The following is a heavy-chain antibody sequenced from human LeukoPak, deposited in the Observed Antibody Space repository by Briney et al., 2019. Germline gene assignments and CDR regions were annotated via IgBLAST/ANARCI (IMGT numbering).Heavy chain of an antibody. CDR1: GFTFSTSW. CDR2: IKKDGREI. V-gene: IGHV3-7*01. CDR3: ASEGGSVAPNYSNY. Sequence: GGSLRLSCAASGFTFSTSWMSWVRQAPGKGLEWVANIKKDGREIYYADSVKGRFTISRDNAKNSLYLQMNSLRDEDTAVYYCASEGGSVAPNYSNYWGQGTLVTVSS. J-gene: IGHJ4*02. D-gene: IGHD1-7*01.